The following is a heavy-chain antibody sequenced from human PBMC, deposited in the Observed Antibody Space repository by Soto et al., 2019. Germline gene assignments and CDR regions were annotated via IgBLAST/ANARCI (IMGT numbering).Heavy chain of an antibody. CDR1: GYTFTSYA. CDR2: INPSGGST. J-gene: IGHJ3*02. V-gene: IGHV1-46*03. Sequence: ASVKVSCKASGYTFTSYAMHWVRQAPGQGLEWMGIINPSGGSTSYAQKFQGRVTMTRDTSTSTVYMELSSLRSEDTAVYYCAFSYYYDSSGYETDAFDIWGQGTMVTVSS. CDR3: AFSYYYDSSGYETDAFDI. D-gene: IGHD3-22*01.